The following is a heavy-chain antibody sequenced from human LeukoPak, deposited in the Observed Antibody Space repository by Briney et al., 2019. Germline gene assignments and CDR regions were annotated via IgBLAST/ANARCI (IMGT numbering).Heavy chain of an antibody. D-gene: IGHD4-17*01. V-gene: IGHV3-53*01. J-gene: IGHJ3*02. CDR3: TTNTVTTGDDAFDI. CDR2: IYSGGST. Sequence: GGSLRLSCAASGFTVSSNYMSWVRQAPGKGLEWVSVIYSGGSTYYADSVKGRFTISRDNSKNTLYLQMNSLKTEDTAVYYCTTNTVTTGDDAFDIWGQGTMVTVSS. CDR1: GFTVSSNY.